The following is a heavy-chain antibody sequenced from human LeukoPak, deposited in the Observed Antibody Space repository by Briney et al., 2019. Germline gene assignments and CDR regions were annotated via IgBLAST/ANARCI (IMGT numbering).Heavy chain of an antibody. D-gene: IGHD1-1*01. CDR2: INPSGGST. CDR1: GYTFTSYY. J-gene: IGHJ4*02. CDR3: ASLESPGYPLGY. V-gene: IGHV1-46*01. Sequence: GASVKVSCKASGYTFTSYYMHWVRQAPGQGLEWMGIINPSGGSTSYAQKFQGRVTITADESTSTAYMELSSLRSEDTAVYYCASLESPGYPLGYWGQGTLVTVSS.